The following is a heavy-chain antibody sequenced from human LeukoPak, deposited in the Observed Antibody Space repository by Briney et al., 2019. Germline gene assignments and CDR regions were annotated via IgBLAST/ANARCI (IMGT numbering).Heavy chain of an antibody. CDR1: GVSFSGYY. CDR2: INHSGST. Sequence: SETLSLTCAVYGVSFSGYYWSWIRQPPGKGLEWMGEINHSGSTNYNPSLKSRVTISVDTSKNQFSLKLSSVTAADTAVYYCARLGPRDYYDSSGYWADAFDIWGQGTMVTVSS. D-gene: IGHD3-22*01. J-gene: IGHJ3*02. CDR3: ARLGPRDYYDSSGYWADAFDI. V-gene: IGHV4-34*01.